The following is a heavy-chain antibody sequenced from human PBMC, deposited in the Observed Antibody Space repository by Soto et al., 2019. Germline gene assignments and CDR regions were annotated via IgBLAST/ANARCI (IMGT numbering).Heavy chain of an antibody. D-gene: IGHD2-21*02. CDR3: ARDGMTTGDT. J-gene: IGHJ4*02. V-gene: IGHV4-4*07. Sequence: SETLSLTCIVSGVPVTSYTWSWVRQPANKGLEWIGRVFSSVSATYNPSLKSRVSISMDTAENRISLKLDSVTAADAGVYFCARDGMTTGDTWGPGTLVTVSS. CDR1: GVPVTSYT. CDR2: VFSSVSA.